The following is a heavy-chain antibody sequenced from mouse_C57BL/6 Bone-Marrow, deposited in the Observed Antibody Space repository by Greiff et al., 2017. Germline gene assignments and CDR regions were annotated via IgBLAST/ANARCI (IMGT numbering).Heavy chain of an antibody. CDR1: GFNIQNTY. CDR3: ARPTNY. J-gene: IGHJ2*01. V-gene: IGHV14-3*01. CDR2: IDPANGNT. Sequence: VQLQQSVAELVRPGASVKLSCTASGFNIQNTYMHWVKQRPEQGLEWIGRIDPANGNTKYAPKFQGKATITADTSSNTAYLQLSSLTSEDTAIYYFARPTNYGGQGTTLTVSS.